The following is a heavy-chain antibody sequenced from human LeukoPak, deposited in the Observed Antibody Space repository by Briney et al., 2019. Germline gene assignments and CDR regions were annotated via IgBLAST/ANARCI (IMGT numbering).Heavy chain of an antibody. J-gene: IGHJ4*02. CDR3: ARWAGGSGWYFFDY. Sequence: ASVKVSCKASGYTFTSYAMHWVRQGPGQRLEWMGWINAGNGNTKYSQKFQGRVTITRDTSASTAYMELSSLRSEDTAVYYCARWAGGSGWYFFDYWGQGTLVTVSS. V-gene: IGHV1-3*01. CDR2: INAGNGNT. D-gene: IGHD6-19*01. CDR1: GYTFTSYA.